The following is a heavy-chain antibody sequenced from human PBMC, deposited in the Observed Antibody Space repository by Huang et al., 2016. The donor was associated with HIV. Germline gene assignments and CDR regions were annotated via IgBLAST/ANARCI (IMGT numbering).Heavy chain of an antibody. V-gene: IGHV4-59*01. J-gene: IGHJ2*01. CDR3: ARNYYDNVDWYFDL. CDR2: IHYSGST. Sequence: QVQLQESGPGLVKPSETLSLTCTVSGGSINSYYWSWIRQPPGKGLEGIGYIHYSGSTIYNPSLKRRVTISVDTSKNQFSLKLSSVTAADTAMYYCARNYYDNVDWYFDLWGRGTLVTVSS. D-gene: IGHD3-22*01. CDR1: GGSINSYY.